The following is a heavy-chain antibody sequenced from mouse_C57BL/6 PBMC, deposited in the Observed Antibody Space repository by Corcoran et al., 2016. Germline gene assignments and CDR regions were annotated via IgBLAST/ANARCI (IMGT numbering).Heavy chain of an antibody. Sequence: QIQMQQSGAELVKPGASVKISCKTSVYAFCSYCMNWVKQRPGKGLERSGQIYPGDGDTNYNGKFKGKVTLTADKSSSTSYMKLSSLTSEDSVVYFCARWDYGSSYWYFDYWGQGTTLTVSS. D-gene: IGHD1-1*01. CDR1: VYAFCSYC. CDR2: IYPGDGDT. J-gene: IGHJ2*01. V-gene: IGHV1-80*01. CDR3: ARWDYGSSYWYFDY.